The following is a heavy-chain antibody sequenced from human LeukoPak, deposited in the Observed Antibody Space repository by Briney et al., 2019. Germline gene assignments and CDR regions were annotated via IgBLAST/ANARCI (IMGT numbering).Heavy chain of an antibody. D-gene: IGHD3-22*01. CDR3: AGGYYDSSGYSSSAEYFQH. Sequence: PSETLSLTCTVSGGSISSYYWSWIRQPPGKGLEWIGYIYYSGSTNYKPSLKSRVSISVDTSKNQFSLKLSSVTAADTAVYYCAGGYYDSSGYSSSAEYFQHWGQGTLVTVSS. J-gene: IGHJ1*01. CDR2: IYYSGST. CDR1: GGSISSYY. V-gene: IGHV4-59*01.